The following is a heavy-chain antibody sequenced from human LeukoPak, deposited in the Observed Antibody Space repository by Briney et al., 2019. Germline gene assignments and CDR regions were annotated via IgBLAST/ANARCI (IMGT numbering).Heavy chain of an antibody. CDR1: GFTFSSYA. V-gene: IGHV3-30*04. D-gene: IGHD1-26*01. Sequence: PGRPLRLSCAASGFTFSSYAMHWVRQAPGKGLEWVAVISYDGSNKYYADSVKGRFTISRDNSKNTLYLQMNSLRAEDTAVYYCAGSGRGDYWGQGTLVTVSS. CDR2: ISYDGSNK. J-gene: IGHJ4*02. CDR3: AGSGRGDY.